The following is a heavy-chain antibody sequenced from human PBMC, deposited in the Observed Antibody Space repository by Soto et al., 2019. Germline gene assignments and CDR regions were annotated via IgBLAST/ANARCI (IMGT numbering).Heavy chain of an antibody. CDR2: IYYSGST. Sequence: QVQLTESGPGLVKPSQHLSLTCTVSGGAISSGGYYWSWIRQHPGKGLEWIGYIYYSGSTYYNPSLKSRVTISVDMSKNQFSRKLSSVTAAYTAVDYWARVGRDILVRSWFDPWGQGTLVTVSS. D-gene: IGHD2-15*01. CDR1: GGAISSGGYY. CDR3: ARVGRDILVRSWFDP. V-gene: IGHV4-31*03. J-gene: IGHJ5*02.